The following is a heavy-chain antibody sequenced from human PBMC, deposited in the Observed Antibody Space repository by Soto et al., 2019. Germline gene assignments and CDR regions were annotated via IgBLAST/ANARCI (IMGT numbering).Heavy chain of an antibody. CDR2: ISAYNGDT. Sequence: QVQLVQSGAEVKKPGASVKVSCKASGYSFSRYGITWVRQAPGQGLEWMGWISAYNGDTKYAQNLQGRVTMTTDTSTNTVHMELRGLRSDDTAVYYCARDVFSAVAPDDALDIWGQGTMVTVSS. CDR3: ARDVFSAVAPDDALDI. CDR1: GYSFSRYG. D-gene: IGHD2-15*01. J-gene: IGHJ3*02. V-gene: IGHV1-18*01.